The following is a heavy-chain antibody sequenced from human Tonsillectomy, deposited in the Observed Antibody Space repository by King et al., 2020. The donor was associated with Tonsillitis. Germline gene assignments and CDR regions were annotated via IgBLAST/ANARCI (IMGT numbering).Heavy chain of an antibody. CDR1: GFTFGNYA. CDR2: IDYTGGST. Sequence: VQLVESGGGLEQPGGSLRLSCAPSGFTFGNYAMSWVRQAPGKGLEWVSSIDYTGGSTYYTGSVRGRFTISRENSKNTLYLQMNSLRAEDTAVYYCAKRWGRAAAGTYFDYWGQGTLVTVSS. V-gene: IGHV3-23*04. D-gene: IGHD6-13*01. CDR3: AKRWGRAAAGTYFDY. J-gene: IGHJ4*02.